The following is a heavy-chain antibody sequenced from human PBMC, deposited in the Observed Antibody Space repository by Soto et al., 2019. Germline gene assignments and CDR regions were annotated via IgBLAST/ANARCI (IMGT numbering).Heavy chain of an antibody. V-gene: IGHV2-5*02. CDR3: ALRGWSYDSSGQFDY. Sequence: QITLKESGPTLVKPTQTLTLTCTFSGFSLSTSGVGVGWIRQPPGKALEWLALIYWDDDKGYSPSLKSRLTITKDPYKNQVVLTMTNMDPVDTATYYCALRGWSYDSSGQFDYWGQGTLVTVSS. J-gene: IGHJ4*02. D-gene: IGHD3-22*01. CDR2: IYWDDDK. CDR1: GFSLSTSGVG.